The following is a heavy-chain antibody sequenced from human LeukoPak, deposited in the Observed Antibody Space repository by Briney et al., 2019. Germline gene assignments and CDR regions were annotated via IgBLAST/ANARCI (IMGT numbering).Heavy chain of an antibody. Sequence: ASVKVSCKASGYTFTSYALNWVRQAPGQGLEWMGIINPSGGSTSYAQKFQGRVTMTRDTSTSTVYMELSSLRSEDTAVYYCARGGAGDSSGYYCDYWGQGTPVTVSS. D-gene: IGHD3-22*01. CDR2: INPSGGST. J-gene: IGHJ4*02. V-gene: IGHV1-46*01. CDR1: GYTFTSYA. CDR3: ARGGAGDSSGYYCDY.